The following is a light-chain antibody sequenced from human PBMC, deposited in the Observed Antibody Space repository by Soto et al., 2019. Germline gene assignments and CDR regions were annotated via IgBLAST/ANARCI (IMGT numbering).Light chain of an antibody. J-gene: IGKJ1*01. CDR3: QQYNSYPWT. Sequence: DIQMAQSPSSVSAFVGESVTITCHASQRISAFLNWYHQKPGKAPNLLIYDASSLQSGVPSTFSGSGSGTEFTLTISSLQPGDFATYYCQQYNSYPWTFGQGTKVDIK. CDR2: DAS. V-gene: IGKV1-5*01. CDR1: QRISAF.